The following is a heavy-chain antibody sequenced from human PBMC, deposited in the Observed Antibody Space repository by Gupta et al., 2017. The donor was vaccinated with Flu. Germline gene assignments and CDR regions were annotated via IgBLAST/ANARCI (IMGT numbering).Heavy chain of an antibody. CDR1: GASFSCGSYY. V-gene: IGHV4-30-4*08. CDR2: IYFAGITSGIT. CDR3: ARGGDATTVTTELFDY. Sequence: QAQLPVSGPALVKSTQTSSLPCTLPGASFSCGSYYWSWMRQHPGKGLGWIGYIYFAGITSGITSYGRSSKGRMTIALDATKNQFSLKLDSVTAADTTVYYWARGGDATTVTTELFDYWGQGTLVTMSS. D-gene: IGHD4-17*01. J-gene: IGHJ4*02.